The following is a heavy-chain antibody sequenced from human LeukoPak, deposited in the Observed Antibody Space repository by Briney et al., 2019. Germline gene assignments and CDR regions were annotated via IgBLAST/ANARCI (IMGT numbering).Heavy chain of an antibody. CDR1: GFTFSSYG. D-gene: IGHD3-16*02. CDR3: AKDPVGGVTVYYFDY. Sequence: PGRPLRLSCAASGFTFSSYGMHWVRQAPGKGLEWVAVISYDGSNKYYADSVKGRFTISRDNSKNTLYLQMNSLRAEDTAVYYCAKDPVGGVTVYYFDYWGQGTLVTVSS. CDR2: ISYDGSNK. V-gene: IGHV3-30*18. J-gene: IGHJ4*02.